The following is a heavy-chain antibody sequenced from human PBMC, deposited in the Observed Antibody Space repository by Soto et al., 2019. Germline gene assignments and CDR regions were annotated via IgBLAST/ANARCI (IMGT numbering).Heavy chain of an antibody. J-gene: IGHJ3*02. CDR1: GFTVSSNY. D-gene: IGHD7-27*01. CDR2: IYSGGST. CDR3: ARDGQLGIFAFDI. Sequence: GGSLRLSCAASGFTVSSNYMSWVRQAPGKGLEWVSVIYSGGSTYYADSVKGRFTISRDNSKNTLYLQMNSLRAEDTAVYYCARDGQLGIFAFDIWGQGTMVTVSS. V-gene: IGHV3-53*01.